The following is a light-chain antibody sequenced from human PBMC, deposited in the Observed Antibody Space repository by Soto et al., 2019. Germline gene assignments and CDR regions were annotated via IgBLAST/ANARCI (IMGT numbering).Light chain of an antibody. CDR2: GAS. J-gene: IGKJ2*01. Sequence: EIVMTQSPATLSASPGERATLSCRASQSVSSNLAWYQQKHGQAPRLLIYGASTRATGIPARFSGSGSGTEFTLTISSLQSEDFAVYYCQQYNNWPPTFGQGTKLEIK. V-gene: IGKV3-15*01. CDR1: QSVSSN. CDR3: QQYNNWPPT.